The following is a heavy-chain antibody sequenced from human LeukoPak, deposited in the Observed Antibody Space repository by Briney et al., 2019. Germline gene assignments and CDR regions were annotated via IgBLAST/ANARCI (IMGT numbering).Heavy chain of an antibody. CDR3: ARHGGYYYDSSGYYHDT. V-gene: IGHV1-69*04. J-gene: IGHJ5*02. CDR1: GGTFSSYA. D-gene: IGHD3-22*01. CDR2: IIPILGIA. Sequence: SVKDSCKASGGTFSSYAISWVRQAPGQGLEWMGRIIPILGIANYAQKFQGRVTITADKSTSTAYMELSSLRSEDTAVYYCARHGGYYYDSSGYYHDTWGQGTLVTVSS.